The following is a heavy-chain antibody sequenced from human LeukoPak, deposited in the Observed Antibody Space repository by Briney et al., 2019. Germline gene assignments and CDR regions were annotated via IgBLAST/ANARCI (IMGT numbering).Heavy chain of an antibody. D-gene: IGHD5-12*01. Sequence: ASVKVSCKASGGTFSSYAISWVRQAPGQGLEWMGRIIPILGIANYAQKFQGRVTITADKSTSTAYMELSSLRSEDTAVYCCARDAVATGPGEAFDIWGQGTMVTVSS. CDR3: ARDAVATGPGEAFDI. J-gene: IGHJ3*02. CDR1: GGTFSSYA. V-gene: IGHV1-69*04. CDR2: IIPILGIA.